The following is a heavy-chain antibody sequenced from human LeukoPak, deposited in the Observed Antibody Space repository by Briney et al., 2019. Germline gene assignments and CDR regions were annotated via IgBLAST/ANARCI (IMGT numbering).Heavy chain of an antibody. D-gene: IGHD3/OR15-3a*01. Sequence: SVKVSCKPSGGTLSTYAISGVRQAPGQGLEWMGRIIPILGIANYAQKFQGRVTITADKSTSTAYMELSSLRSEDTAVYYCASGLQDFDPWGQGTLVTVSS. V-gene: IGHV1-69*04. J-gene: IGHJ5*02. CDR3: ASGLQDFDP. CDR2: IIPILGIA. CDR1: GGTLSTYA.